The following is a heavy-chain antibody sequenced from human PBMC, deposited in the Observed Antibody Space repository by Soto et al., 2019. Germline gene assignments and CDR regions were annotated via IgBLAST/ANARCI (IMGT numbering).Heavy chain of an antibody. CDR2: IYYSGST. Sequence: QVQLQESGPGLVKPSQTLSLTCTVSGGSISSGGYYWSWIRQHPGKGLEWIGYIYYSGSTYYNPSLKSRVTISVDTSKNQCSLKLSSVPAADTAVYYCARARLWFGEWDAFDIWGQGTMVTVSS. D-gene: IGHD3-10*01. J-gene: IGHJ3*02. V-gene: IGHV4-31*03. CDR1: GGSISSGGYY. CDR3: ARARLWFGEWDAFDI.